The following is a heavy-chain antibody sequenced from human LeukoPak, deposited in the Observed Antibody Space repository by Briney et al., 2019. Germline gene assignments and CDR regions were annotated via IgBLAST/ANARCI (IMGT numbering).Heavy chain of an antibody. Sequence: GGSLRLSCLTSGFTLSTNAMSWVRQAPGKGLEWISGVSGSGASTYYADSVKGRFTISRDNAKNSLYLQMNSLRAEDTALYYCAKEGADVWGQGTTVTVSS. CDR1: GFTLSTNA. CDR3: AKEGADV. CDR2: VSGSGAST. D-gene: IGHD1-26*01. V-gene: IGHV3-23*01. J-gene: IGHJ6*02.